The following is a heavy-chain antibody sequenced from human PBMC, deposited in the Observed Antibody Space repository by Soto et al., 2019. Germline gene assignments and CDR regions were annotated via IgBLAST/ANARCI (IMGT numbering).Heavy chain of an antibody. J-gene: IGHJ4*02. CDR2: ISSTTNYI. V-gene: IGHV3-21*01. CDR3: ARESEDLTSNFDY. CDR1: GFTFTRYS. Sequence: PGGSLRLSCAASGFTFTRYSINWVRQAPGKGLEWVSSISSTTNYIYYADSMKGRFTVSRDNAKNSVYLEMNSLSAEDTAVYYCARESEDLTSNFDYWGQGTLVTVYS.